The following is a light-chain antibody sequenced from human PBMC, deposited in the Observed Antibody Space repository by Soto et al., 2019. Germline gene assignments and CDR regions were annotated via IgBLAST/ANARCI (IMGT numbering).Light chain of an antibody. CDR2: EVN. Sequence: QSALTQPPSASGSPGQSVTISCTGTSSDVGGYSDVSWYQQHPDKAPRLMIYEVNKRLSGVPDRFSGSKSGNTASLTVSGLRAEDEAEYYCSSYTNINTRACVFGTGTKLTVL. V-gene: IGLV2-8*01. CDR3: SSYTNINTRACV. J-gene: IGLJ1*01. CDR1: SSDVGGYSD.